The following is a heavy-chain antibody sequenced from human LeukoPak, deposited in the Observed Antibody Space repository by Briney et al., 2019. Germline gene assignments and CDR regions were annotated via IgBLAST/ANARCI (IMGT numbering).Heavy chain of an antibody. V-gene: IGHV3-7*04. J-gene: IGHJ4*02. Sequence: PGGSLRLSCTAYAITFINSWMSWVRQAPGKGLEWVANIKEDGSETNYVDSVKGRFTISRDNAKNSLFLQMNSLRGEDTAIYYCARHLAGDSLYRHFDYWGQGTLVTVSS. CDR2: IKEDGSET. CDR1: AITFINSW. D-gene: IGHD5/OR15-5a*01. CDR3: ARHLAGDSLYRHFDY.